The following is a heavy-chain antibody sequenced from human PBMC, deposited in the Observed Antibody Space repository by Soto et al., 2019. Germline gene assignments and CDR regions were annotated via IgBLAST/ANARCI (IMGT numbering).Heavy chain of an antibody. CDR1: GGSFSCYY. CDR2: INHSGST. CDR3: ARHSSSWGWFDP. Sequence: PSETLSLTCAVYGGSFSCYYWSWIRQPPGKGLEWIGEINHSGSTNYNPSLKSRVTISVDTSKNQFSLKLSSVTAADTAVYYCARHSSSWGWFDPWGQGTLVTV. V-gene: IGHV4-34*01. D-gene: IGHD6-13*01. J-gene: IGHJ5*02.